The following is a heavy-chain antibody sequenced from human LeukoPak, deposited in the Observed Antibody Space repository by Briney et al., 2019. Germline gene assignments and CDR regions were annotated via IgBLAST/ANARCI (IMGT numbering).Heavy chain of an antibody. CDR3: ARDFSTFYWYLDL. CDR2: IYYTGST. CDR1: GGSISIYY. Sequence: PSETLSLTCSVSGGSISIYYWNWIRQPPGKRLEWIGIIYYTGSTNYNPSLKCRVTISVDTSKNQFSLKLSSVTAADTAVYYCARDFSTFYWYLDLWGRGTLVTVSS. D-gene: IGHD6-13*01. V-gene: IGHV4-59*01. J-gene: IGHJ2*01.